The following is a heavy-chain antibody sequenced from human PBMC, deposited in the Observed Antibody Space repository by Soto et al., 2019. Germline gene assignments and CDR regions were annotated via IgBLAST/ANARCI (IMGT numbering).Heavy chain of an antibody. J-gene: IGHJ6*02. CDR3: ARADSGYAHGYYYYGMDV. CDR1: GSSFSSYA. CDR2: ISYDGSKR. Sequence: PGGSLRLSCAASGSSFSSYAIHWVRQAPGKGLEWVAVISYDGSKRYYADSVKGRFTISRDNAKNSLYLQMNSLRAEDTAVYYCARADSGYAHGYYYYGMDVWGQGTTVTVSS. D-gene: IGHD5-12*01. V-gene: IGHV3-30-3*01.